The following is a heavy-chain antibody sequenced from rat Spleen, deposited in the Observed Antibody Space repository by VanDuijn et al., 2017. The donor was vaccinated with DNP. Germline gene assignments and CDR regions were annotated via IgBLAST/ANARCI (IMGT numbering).Heavy chain of an antibody. V-gene: IGHV5-20*01. CDR3: TVDRDGSYGVAY. J-gene: IGHJ3*01. CDR1: GFTFSDHN. CDR2: ISYNGGTP. D-gene: IGHD1-12*02. Sequence: EVQLVESGGGLVQPGRSLKLSCAASGFTFSDHNMAWVRQAPAKGLEWVATISYNGGTPYYRDSVKGRFTISRDNAKSTLYLQMDSLRSEDTATYYCTVDRDGSYGVAYWGQGTLVTVSS.